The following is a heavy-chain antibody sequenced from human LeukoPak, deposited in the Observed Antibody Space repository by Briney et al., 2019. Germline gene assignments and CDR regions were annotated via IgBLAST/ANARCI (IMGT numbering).Heavy chain of an antibody. Sequence: SETLSLTCTVSGGSISSYYWSWIRQPPEKGLEWIGYIYYSGSTNYNPSLKSRVTISVDTSKNQFSLKLSSVTAADTAVYYCARDSSSWDDAFDIWGQGTMVTVSS. J-gene: IGHJ3*02. V-gene: IGHV4-59*01. CDR2: IYYSGST. CDR3: ARDSSSWDDAFDI. CDR1: GGSISSYY. D-gene: IGHD6-13*01.